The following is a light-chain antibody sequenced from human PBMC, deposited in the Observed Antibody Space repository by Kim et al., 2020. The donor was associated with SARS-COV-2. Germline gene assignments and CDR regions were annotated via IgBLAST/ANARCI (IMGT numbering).Light chain of an antibody. V-gene: IGLV2-14*03. CDR3: SSYTYSSTV. CDR1: ISTVGGYTY. J-gene: IGLJ2*01. Sequence: PVKTITIPCTGTISTVGGYTYVSWYQHHPGKVPKLMIYDVSKRPPGVSNRFSGSKSGNTASLTISGLQAEDEADYYCSSYTYSSTVFGGGTQLTVL. CDR2: DVS.